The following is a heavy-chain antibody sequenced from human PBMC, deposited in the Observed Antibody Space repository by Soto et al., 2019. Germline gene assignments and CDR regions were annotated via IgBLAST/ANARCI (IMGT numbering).Heavy chain of an antibody. J-gene: IGHJ4*02. CDR3: TTVTPIAGRKWLRPELIDY. V-gene: IGHV3-15*01. Sequence: GGSLRLSCAASGFTFSNAWMSWVRQAPGKGLEWVGRIKSKTDGGTTDYAAPVKGRFTISRDDSKNTLYLQMNSLKTEDTAVYYCTTVTPIAGRKWLRPELIDYWGQGTLVTVSS. CDR1: GFTFSNAW. D-gene: IGHD5-12*01. CDR2: IKSKTDGGTT.